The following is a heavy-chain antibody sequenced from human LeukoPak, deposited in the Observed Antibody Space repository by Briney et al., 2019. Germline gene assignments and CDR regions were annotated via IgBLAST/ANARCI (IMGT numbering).Heavy chain of an antibody. CDR2: IGGSGVNT. D-gene: IGHD3-16*01. V-gene: IGHV3-23*01. CDR3: AKAAAHYGTDY. J-gene: IGHJ4*02. CDR1: GFTFSSYV. Sequence: PGGSLRLSCAASGFTFSSYVMSWVRQAPGKGLEWVSGIGGSGVNTVYAESVKGRFTISRDNSKNTLYLQMNSLRAEDSAVYYCAKAAAHYGTDYWGQGALATVSS.